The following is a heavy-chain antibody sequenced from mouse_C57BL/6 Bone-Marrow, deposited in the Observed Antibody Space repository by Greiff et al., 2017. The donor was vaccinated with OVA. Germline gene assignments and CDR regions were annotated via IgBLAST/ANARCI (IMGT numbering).Heavy chain of an antibody. CDR2: IWGDGST. CDR3: AKPEDCPAWFAY. CDR1: GFSLTSYG. V-gene: IGHV2-3*01. J-gene: IGHJ3*01. Sequence: QVQLQQSGPGLVAPSQSLSITCTVSGFSLTSYGVSWVRQPPGKGLEWLGVIWGDGSTNYHSALISSLSISKDNSKSQVFLKLNSLQTDDTATYYCAKPEDCPAWFAYWGQGTLVTVSA.